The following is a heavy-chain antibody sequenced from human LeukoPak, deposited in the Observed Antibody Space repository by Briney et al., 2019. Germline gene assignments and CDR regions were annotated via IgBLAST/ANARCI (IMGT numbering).Heavy chain of an antibody. V-gene: IGHV3-11*01. CDR2: ISSGSTI. J-gene: IGHJ4*02. CDR3: ARDSFGDSGY. D-gene: IGHD4-17*01. Sequence: GGSLRLSCAASGFTFSDYYMSWIRQAPGKGLEWVSYISSGSTIYYADSVKGRFTISRDNAKNSLYLQMNSLRAEDTAVYYCARDSFGDSGYWGQGTLVTVSS. CDR1: GFTFSDYY.